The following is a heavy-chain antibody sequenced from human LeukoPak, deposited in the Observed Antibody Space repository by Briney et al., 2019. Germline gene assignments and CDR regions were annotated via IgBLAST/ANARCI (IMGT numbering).Heavy chain of an antibody. J-gene: IGHJ4*02. CDR1: GFMFSSYW. CDR2: INQDGSEK. D-gene: IGHD3-10*01. CDR3: ARPSYAPGSFFDY. Sequence: GGSLRLSCAASGFMFSSYWMGWVRQAPGKGLEWVANINQDGSEKYYVDSVTGRFTISRDNSKNSLYLEMNSLRAEDTAVYYCARPSYAPGSFFDYWGQGTLVTVSS. V-gene: IGHV3-7*05.